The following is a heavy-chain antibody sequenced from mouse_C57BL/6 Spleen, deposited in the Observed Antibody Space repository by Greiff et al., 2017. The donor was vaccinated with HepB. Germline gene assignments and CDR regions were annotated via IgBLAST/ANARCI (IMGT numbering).Heavy chain of an antibody. CDR3: ARGQPGDWYFDV. Sequence: LSCKASGYTFTSYWMHWVKQRPGRGLEWIGRIDPNSGGTKYNEKFKSKATPTVDKPSSTAYMQLSSLTSEDSAVYYCARGQPGDWYFDVWGTGTTVTVS. D-gene: IGHD6-1*01. V-gene: IGHV1-72*01. CDR2: IDPNSGGT. J-gene: IGHJ1*03. CDR1: GYTFTSYW.